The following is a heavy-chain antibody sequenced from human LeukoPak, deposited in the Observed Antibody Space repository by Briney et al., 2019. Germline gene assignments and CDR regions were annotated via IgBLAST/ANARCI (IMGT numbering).Heavy chain of an antibody. Sequence: GGSLGLSCAASGFTFSSYGMHWVRQAPGKGLEWVAVISYDGSNKYYADSVKGRFTISRDNSKNTLYLQMNSLRAEDTAVYYCAKSAYYDSSGLNWFDPWGQGTLVTVSS. CDR1: GFTFSSYG. V-gene: IGHV3-30*18. CDR2: ISYDGSNK. J-gene: IGHJ5*02. CDR3: AKSAYYDSSGLNWFDP. D-gene: IGHD3-22*01.